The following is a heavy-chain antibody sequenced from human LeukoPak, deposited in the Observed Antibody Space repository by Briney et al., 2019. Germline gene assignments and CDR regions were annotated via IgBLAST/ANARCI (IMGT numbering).Heavy chain of an antibody. Sequence: GGSLRLSCAASGFTVSSNYMSWVRQAPGKGLEWVAVISYDGSNKYYADSVKGRFTISRDNSKNTLYLQMNSLRAEDTAVYYCARVKGYWGQGTLVTVSS. CDR3: ARVKGY. J-gene: IGHJ4*02. CDR2: ISYDGSNK. V-gene: IGHV3-30-3*01. CDR1: GFTVSSNY.